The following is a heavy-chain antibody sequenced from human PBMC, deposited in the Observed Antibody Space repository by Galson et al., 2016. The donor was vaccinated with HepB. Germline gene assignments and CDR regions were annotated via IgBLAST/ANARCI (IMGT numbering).Heavy chain of an antibody. V-gene: IGHV3-21*04. D-gene: IGHD1-14*01. J-gene: IGHJ6*02. CDR1: GLTFGSYT. Sequence: SLRLSCAASGLTFGSYTMTWVRQAPGKGLEWVSAITSSGSLTYYADSVKGRFTVSRDNTKNLVYLQTNSLRAEDTAVYYCARDRIPDRYYGLSVWGHGTTVTVSS. CDR3: ARDRIPDRYYGLSV. CDR2: ITSSGSLT.